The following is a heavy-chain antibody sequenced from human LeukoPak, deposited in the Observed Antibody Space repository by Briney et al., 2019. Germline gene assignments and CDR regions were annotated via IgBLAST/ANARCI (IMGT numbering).Heavy chain of an antibody. J-gene: IGHJ4*02. V-gene: IGHV1-2*02. D-gene: IGHD1-26*01. Sequence: GASVKVSCKASGYTFTGYYMHWVRQAPGQGLEWMGWINLNSGGTNYAQKFQGRVTMTRDTSISTAYMELSRLRSDDTAVYYCARDDLRGGSVVDYWGQGTLVTVSS. CDR3: ARDDLRGGSVVDY. CDR1: GYTFTGYY. CDR2: INLNSGGT.